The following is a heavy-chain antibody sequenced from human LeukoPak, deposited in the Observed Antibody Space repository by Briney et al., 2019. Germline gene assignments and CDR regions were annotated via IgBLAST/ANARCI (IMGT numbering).Heavy chain of an antibody. V-gene: IGHV3-53*01. D-gene: IGHD6-19*01. CDR3: AKVKGWYWDGCFDC. CDR1: GFAVSSNY. Sequence: GGSLRLSCAASGFAVSSNYMSWVRQAPGKGLEWVSVIYTDGRTYYADSVKGRFTISRDKSKNTLFLQMNSLRAEDTAVYYCAKVKGWYWDGCFDCWGQGTLVSVSS. CDR2: IYTDGRT. J-gene: IGHJ4*02.